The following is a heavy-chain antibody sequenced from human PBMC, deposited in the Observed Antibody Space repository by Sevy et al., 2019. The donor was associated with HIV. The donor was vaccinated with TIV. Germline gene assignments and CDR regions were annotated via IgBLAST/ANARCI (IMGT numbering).Heavy chain of an antibody. V-gene: IGHV3-23*01. CDR1: GFTFSSYA. Sequence: GGSLRLSCAASGFTFSSYAMNWVRQAPGKGLEYISAIGDSGGSTYYADSVKGRFTISRDNSKNTLYLQMNSLRVEDTAVYYCAKPPLGYYDSTDYWGQGTLVTVSS. CDR2: IGDSGGST. CDR3: AKPPLGYYDSTDY. D-gene: IGHD3-22*01. J-gene: IGHJ4*02.